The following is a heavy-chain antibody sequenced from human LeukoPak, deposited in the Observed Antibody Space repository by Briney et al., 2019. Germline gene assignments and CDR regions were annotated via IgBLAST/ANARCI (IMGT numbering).Heavy chain of an antibody. V-gene: IGHV3-73*01. CDR3: TRPSYDILTGRQNYYFDY. Sequence: GGSLRLSCAASGYTFSGSAMHWGRQASGKGLEWVGRIRSKANSYATAYAASVKGRFTISRDDSKNTAYLQMNSLKTEDTAVYYYTRPSYDILTGRQNYYFDYWGQGTLVTVSS. D-gene: IGHD3-9*01. CDR1: GYTFSGSA. CDR2: IRSKANSYAT. J-gene: IGHJ4*02.